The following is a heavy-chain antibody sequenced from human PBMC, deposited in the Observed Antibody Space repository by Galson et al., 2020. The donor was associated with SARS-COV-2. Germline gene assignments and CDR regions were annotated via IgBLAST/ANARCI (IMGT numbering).Heavy chain of an antibody. CDR2: IIPILGIA. CDR3: ARVYGILTGRYDGNWFDH. D-gene: IGHD3-9*01. CDR1: GGTFSSYT. V-gene: IGHV1-69*02. Sequence: ASVKVSCKASGGTFSSYTISWVRQAPGQGLEWMGRIIPILGIANYAQKFQGRVTITADKSTSTAYMELSSLRSEATAVYYFARVYGILTGRYDGNWFDHWGQGTQVTVSS. J-gene: IGHJ5*02.